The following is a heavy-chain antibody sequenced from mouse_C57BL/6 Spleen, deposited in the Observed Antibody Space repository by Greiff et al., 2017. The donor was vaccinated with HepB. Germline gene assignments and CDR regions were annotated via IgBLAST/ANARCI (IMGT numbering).Heavy chain of an antibody. CDR3: ARKGIYYGHAMDY. CDR1: GFSLTSYA. CDR2: IWTGGGT. D-gene: IGHD2-1*01. J-gene: IGHJ4*01. Sequence: VKLMESGPGLVAPSQSLSITCTVSGFSLTSYAISWVRQPPGKGLEWLGVIWTGGGTNYNSALKSRLSISNGNSKSQVFLKMNSLQTDDTARYYCARKGIYYGHAMDYWGQGTSVTVSS. V-gene: IGHV2-9-1*01.